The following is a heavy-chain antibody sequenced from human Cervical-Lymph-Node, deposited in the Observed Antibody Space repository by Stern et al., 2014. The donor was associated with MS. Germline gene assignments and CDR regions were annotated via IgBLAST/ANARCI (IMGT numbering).Heavy chain of an antibody. D-gene: IGHD3-22*01. CDR3: ARDSSGFQGYFDY. CDR1: GDSISSGGYS. J-gene: IGHJ4*02. Sequence: QLQLQESGAGLVKPSQTLSLTCAVSGDSISSGGYSWSWIRQPPGKGLEWIGYIYHSGIPYYNPSHQSRVTISLDKSNIQISPKLTSVTAADTAMYYCARDSSGFQGYFDYWGQGTLVTVSS. CDR2: IYHSGIP. V-gene: IGHV4-30-2*01.